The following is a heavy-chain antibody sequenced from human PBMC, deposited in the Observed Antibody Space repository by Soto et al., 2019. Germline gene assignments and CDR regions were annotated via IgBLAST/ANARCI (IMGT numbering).Heavy chain of an antibody. J-gene: IGHJ4*02. CDR3: ARGQRV. V-gene: IGHV4-31*03. Sequence: QVQLQESGPGLVKPSQTLSLTGTVSGGSISSGGYYWSWGRQHPGKGLEWLGSIYYIGSTNYNPSLKRRVTISVDAYKIQVSLKLSSGSAADAAVYYCARGQRVWGQGSLVTVSS. CDR1: GGSISSGGYY. CDR2: IYYIGST.